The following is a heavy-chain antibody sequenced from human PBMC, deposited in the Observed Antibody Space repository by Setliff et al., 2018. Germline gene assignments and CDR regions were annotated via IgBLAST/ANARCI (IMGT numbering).Heavy chain of an antibody. Sequence: GGSLRLSCAASTFIFSKYAVTWVRQAPGKGLQWVASIGASGHNTRYADFVEGRFAISRDNSGSILYLLMNSLRGEDTATYYCARDPNGDCIGAFDPWGQGIQVTVSS. CDR1: TFIFSKYA. CDR2: IGASGHNT. J-gene: IGHJ5*02. V-gene: IGHV3-23*01. CDR3: ARDPNGDCIGAFDP. D-gene: IGHD2-21*02.